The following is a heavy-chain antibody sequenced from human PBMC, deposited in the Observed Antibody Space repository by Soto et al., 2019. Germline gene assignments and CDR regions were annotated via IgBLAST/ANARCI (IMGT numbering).Heavy chain of an antibody. J-gene: IGHJ2*01. CDR2: LSGRGGST. Sequence: TGKWMEGVSGLSGRGGSTYYADSVRGRFTISRDDSKNTLALQMNSLRAEDTAVYYCFIGARDSIRVTVPVSAFLLNRASDL. CDR3: FIGARDSIRVTVPVSAFLLNRASDL. D-gene: IGHD3-16*02. V-gene: IGHV3-23*01.